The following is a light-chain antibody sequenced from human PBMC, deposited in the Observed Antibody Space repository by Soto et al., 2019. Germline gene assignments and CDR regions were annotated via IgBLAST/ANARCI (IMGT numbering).Light chain of an antibody. Sequence: EIVLTQSPGTLSLSPGERATLSCRASQSVSNSFLAWYQQKPGQAPRLLIYGASNRATGIPDRFSGSASGIAFTLTISRLEPEDFGVYSCQQYVTSPWPVGQGTKVEIE. CDR3: QQYVTSPWP. CDR2: GAS. CDR1: QSVSNSF. V-gene: IGKV3-20*01. J-gene: IGKJ1*01.